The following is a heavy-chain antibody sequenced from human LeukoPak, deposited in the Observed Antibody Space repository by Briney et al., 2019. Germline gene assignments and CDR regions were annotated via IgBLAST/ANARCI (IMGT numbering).Heavy chain of an antibody. D-gene: IGHD4-17*01. CDR2: IILIFGTA. V-gene: IGHV1-69*13. CDR3: ATSPRAHDYGDYFEYFQH. Sequence: SVKVSCKASGGTFSSHAISWVRQAPGQGLEWMGGIILIFGTANYAQKFQGRVTITADESTSTAYMELSSLRSEDTAVYYCATSPRAHDYGDYFEYFQHWGQGTLVTVSS. J-gene: IGHJ1*01. CDR1: GGTFSSHA.